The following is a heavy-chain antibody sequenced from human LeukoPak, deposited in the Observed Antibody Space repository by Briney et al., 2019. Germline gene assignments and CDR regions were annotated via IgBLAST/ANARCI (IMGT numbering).Heavy chain of an antibody. J-gene: IGHJ4*02. CDR1: GFTFSSSG. D-gene: IGHD3-10*01. CDR2: IEYDGNNK. V-gene: IGHV3-30*18. Sequence: GRSLRLSCAASGFTFSSSGMHWVRQAPGKGLEGLGLIEYDGNNKNYADSVKGRFTISRDNSKNTVFLQMNSLRTEDTAVYYCAKWRRGHYYGSGTELDYWGQGTLVTVSS. CDR3: AKWRRGHYYGSGTELDY.